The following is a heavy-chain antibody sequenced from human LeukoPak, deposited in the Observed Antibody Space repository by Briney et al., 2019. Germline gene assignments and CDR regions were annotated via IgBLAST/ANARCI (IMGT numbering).Heavy chain of an antibody. V-gene: IGHV3-23*01. CDR1: GFTFSSYA. CDR2: ISGSGGST. D-gene: IGHD3-10*01. CDR3: AKSEVRGVIRVYFDY. J-gene: IGHJ4*02. Sequence: RGSLRLSCAASGFTFSSYAMRWVRQAPGKGLEWVSAISGSGGSTYYAESVKGRFTISRDNSKNTLYLQMNSLRAEDTAVYYCAKSEVRGVIRVYFDYWGQGTLVTVSS.